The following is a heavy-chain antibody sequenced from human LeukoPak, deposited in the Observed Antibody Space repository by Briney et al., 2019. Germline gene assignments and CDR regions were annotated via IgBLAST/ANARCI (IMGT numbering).Heavy chain of an antibody. J-gene: IGHJ4*02. V-gene: IGHV3-11*01. CDR3: AKEYSGYDFDY. CDR2: LSNSGSSI. D-gene: IGHD5-12*01. CDR1: GISFSGYF. Sequence: GGSLRLSCAASGISFSGYFMSWIRQAPGKGLEWVAYLSNSGSSIYYAASVKGRFTISRDNSKDTLYLQMNSLRAEDTAVYYCAKEYSGYDFDYWGQGTLVTVSS.